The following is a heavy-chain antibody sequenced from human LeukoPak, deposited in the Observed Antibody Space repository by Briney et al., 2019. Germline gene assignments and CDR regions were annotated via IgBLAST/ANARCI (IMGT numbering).Heavy chain of an antibody. CDR1: GGSISRYY. D-gene: IGHD2-15*01. CDR3: AREGSYYYGMDV. CDR2: IYYSGST. J-gene: IGHJ6*02. Sequence: PSETLFLTCTVSGGSISRYYWSWIRQPLGKGLEWIGYIYYSGSTNYNPSLKSRVTISVDTSKNQFSLKLSSVTAADTAVYYCAREGSYYYGMDVWGQGTTVTVSS. V-gene: IGHV4-59*12.